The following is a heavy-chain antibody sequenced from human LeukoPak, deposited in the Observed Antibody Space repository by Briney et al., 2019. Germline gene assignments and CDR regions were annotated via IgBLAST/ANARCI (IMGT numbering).Heavy chain of an antibody. J-gene: IGHJ4*02. Sequence: PGGSLRLSCAASGFTFDDYGMSWVRQAPGKGLEWVAGINWNGGSTGYADPVKGRFIISRDNANNSLYLQMNSLRADDTALYYCARDGTSSGWSTLGYWGQGNLVTVSS. D-gene: IGHD6-19*01. CDR2: INWNGGST. CDR1: GFTFDDYG. CDR3: ARDGTSSGWSTLGY. V-gene: IGHV3-20*04.